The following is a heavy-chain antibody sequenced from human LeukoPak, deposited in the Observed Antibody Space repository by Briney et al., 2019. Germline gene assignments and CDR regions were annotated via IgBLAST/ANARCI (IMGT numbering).Heavy chain of an antibody. D-gene: IGHD3-9*01. CDR2: ISSSSSYT. CDR3: ARSGAYDILTGYSLKLDY. V-gene: IGHV3-11*03. J-gene: IGHJ4*02. Sequence: PGGSLRLSCAASGFTFSDYYMSWIRQAPGKGLEWVSYISSSSSYTNYGDSVKGRFTISRDNAKNSLYLQMNSLRAEDTAVYYCARSGAYDILTGYSLKLDYWGQGTLVTVSS. CDR1: GFTFSDYY.